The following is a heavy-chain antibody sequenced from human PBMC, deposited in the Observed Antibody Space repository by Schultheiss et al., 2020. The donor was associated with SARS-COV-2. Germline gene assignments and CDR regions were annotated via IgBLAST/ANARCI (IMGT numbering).Heavy chain of an antibody. CDR2: MYHSGST. J-gene: IGHJ6*02. CDR3: ARDGIYSSGWEGGFYYYYGMDV. CDR1: GYSISSGYY. Sequence: SETLSLTCVVSGYSISSGYYWGWIRQPPGKGLEWIGSMYHSGSTNYNPSLKSRVTISVDTSKNQFSLKLSSVTAADTAVYYCARDGIYSSGWEGGFYYYYGMDVWGQGTTVTVSS. V-gene: IGHV4-38-2*02. D-gene: IGHD6-19*01.